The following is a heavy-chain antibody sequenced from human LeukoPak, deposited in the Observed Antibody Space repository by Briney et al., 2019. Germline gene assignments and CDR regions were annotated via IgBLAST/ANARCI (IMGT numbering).Heavy chain of an antibody. CDR3: ARGNGYSSGTGDNWFDP. CDR2: MNPNSGNT. CDR1: GYTFTSYD. J-gene: IGHJ5*02. D-gene: IGHD5-18*01. V-gene: IGHV1-8*01. Sequence: ASVKVSCKASGYTFTSYDINWVRQATGQGLEWMGWMNPNSGNTGYTQKFQGRLATTRNTSVNSAYMELSSLRSEDTAVYYCARGNGYSSGTGDNWFDPWGQGTLVTVSS.